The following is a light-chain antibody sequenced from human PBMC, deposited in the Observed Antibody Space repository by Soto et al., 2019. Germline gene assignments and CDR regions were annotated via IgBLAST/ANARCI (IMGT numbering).Light chain of an antibody. Sequence: DIQVTQSPSSLSGSVGDIVTVTCRASQSIRIYLNWYQQKPGKAPNVLIYSASTLQSGVPSRFSGSGSGTDFTLTISSLQPEDFVTYFCQQVNTFPFTFGGGTKVDIK. V-gene: IGKV1-39*01. CDR1: QSIRIY. J-gene: IGKJ4*01. CDR2: SAS. CDR3: QQVNTFPFT.